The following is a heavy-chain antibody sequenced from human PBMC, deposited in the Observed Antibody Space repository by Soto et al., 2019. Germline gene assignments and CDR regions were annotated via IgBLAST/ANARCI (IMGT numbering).Heavy chain of an antibody. J-gene: IGHJ4*02. D-gene: IGHD3-10*01. V-gene: IGHV3-66*01. CDR3: ARDLGGSGSYDY. CDR2: IYSGGST. Sequence: EVQLVESGGGLVQPGGSLRLSCAASGFTVSSNYMSWVRQAPGKGLEWVSVIYSGGSTYYADSVKGRFTISRDNSKNTLYRQMNSLRGEDTAVYYCARDLGGSGSYDYWGQGTLVTVSS. CDR1: GFTVSSNY.